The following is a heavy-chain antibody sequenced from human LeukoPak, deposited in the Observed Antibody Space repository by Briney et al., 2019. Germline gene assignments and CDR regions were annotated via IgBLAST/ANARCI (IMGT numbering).Heavy chain of an antibody. CDR1: GGTFTSYA. D-gene: IGHD5-12*01. CDR3: ARATVVIGATITMGAFDT. CDR2: IIPIFGTA. V-gene: IGHV1-69*13. Sequence: SVKVSCKASGGTFTSYAISWVRQAPGQGPEWMGGIIPIFGTANYAQKFQGRVTITADESTSTAYMELSSLRSEDTGVYYCARATVVIGATITMGAFDTWGQGKMVTVYS. J-gene: IGHJ3*02.